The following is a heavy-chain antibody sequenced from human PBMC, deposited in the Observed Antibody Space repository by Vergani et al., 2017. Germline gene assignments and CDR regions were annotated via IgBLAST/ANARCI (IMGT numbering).Heavy chain of an antibody. V-gene: IGHV4-39*07. CDR2: IYYSGST. CDR1: GGSISSSSYY. D-gene: IGHD3-3*01. CDR3: ARDFLGGEPPDY. Sequence: QLQLQESGPGLVKPSETLSLTCTVSGGSISSSSYYWGWIRQPPGKGLEWIGSIYYSGSTYYNPSLKSRVTISVDTSKNQFSLKLSSATAADTAVYYCARDFLGGEPPDYWGQGTLVTVSS. J-gene: IGHJ4*02.